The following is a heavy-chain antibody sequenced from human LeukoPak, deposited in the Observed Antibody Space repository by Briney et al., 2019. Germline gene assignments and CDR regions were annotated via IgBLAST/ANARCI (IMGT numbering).Heavy chain of an antibody. CDR2: ISYDGSNK. V-gene: IGHV3-30-3*01. Sequence: GGSLRLSCAASGFTFSSYAMHWVRQAPGKGLEWVAVISYDGSNKYYADSVKGRFTISRDNSKNTLYLQMNSLRAEDTAVYYWAREGPGRLDYWGQGTLVTVSS. D-gene: IGHD2-8*02. J-gene: IGHJ4*02. CDR1: GFTFSSYA. CDR3: AREGPGRLDY.